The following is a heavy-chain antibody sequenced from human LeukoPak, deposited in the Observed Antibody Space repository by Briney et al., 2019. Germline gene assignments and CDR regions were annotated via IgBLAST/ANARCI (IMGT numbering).Heavy chain of an antibody. CDR3: ARGSAGYYYYYMDV. Sequence: GGSLRLSCAASGFTFSSYWMSWVRQAPGKGLEWVANIKQDGSEKYYVDSVKGRFTISRDNAKNSLYLQMNSLRVEDTAVYYCARGSAGYYYYYMDVWGKGITVTVSS. V-gene: IGHV3-7*03. D-gene: IGHD6-25*01. J-gene: IGHJ6*03. CDR1: GFTFSSYW. CDR2: IKQDGSEK.